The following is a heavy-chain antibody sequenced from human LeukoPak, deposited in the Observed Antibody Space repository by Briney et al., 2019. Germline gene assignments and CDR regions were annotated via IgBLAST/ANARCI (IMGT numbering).Heavy chain of an antibody. D-gene: IGHD1-1*01. CDR1: GFTVSSNY. Sequence: GGSLRLSCAASGFTVSSNYMSWVRQAPGKGLEWVSVISSGGSTYYADSVKGRFTISRDNSKNTLYLQMNSLRAEDTAVYYCARDVRTGYYYYMDVWGKGTTVTVSS. CDR2: ISSGGST. J-gene: IGHJ6*03. V-gene: IGHV3-66*02. CDR3: ARDVRTGYYYYMDV.